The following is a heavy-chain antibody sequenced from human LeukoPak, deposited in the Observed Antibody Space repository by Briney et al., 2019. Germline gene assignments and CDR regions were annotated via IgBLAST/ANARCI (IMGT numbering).Heavy chain of an antibody. Sequence: GGSLRLSCAASGFTFSSYAMSWVRQAPGKGLEWVSAISRSGDNTYYTNSVKGRFTISRDNSKNTLYLQMNSLGAEDTAIYYCAKGDYGGNSGSFFDYWGQGTLVTVSS. CDR2: ISRSGDNT. J-gene: IGHJ4*02. CDR3: AKGDYGGNSGSFFDY. V-gene: IGHV3-23*01. D-gene: IGHD4-23*01. CDR1: GFTFSSYA.